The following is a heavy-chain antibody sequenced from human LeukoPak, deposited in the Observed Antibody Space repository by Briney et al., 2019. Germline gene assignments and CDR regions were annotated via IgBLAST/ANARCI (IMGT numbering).Heavy chain of an antibody. J-gene: IGHJ4*02. CDR1: GGTFSSYA. CDR2: IIPIFGTA. CDR3: ARDLSGTYPFDL. V-gene: IGHV1-69*13. D-gene: IGHD1-26*01. Sequence: ASVKVSCKASGGTFSSYAISWVRQAPGQGLEWMGGIIPIFGTANYAQKFQGRVTITADESTSTAYMELSSLRSEDTAVYYCARDLSGTYPFDLWGQGTLVTVSS.